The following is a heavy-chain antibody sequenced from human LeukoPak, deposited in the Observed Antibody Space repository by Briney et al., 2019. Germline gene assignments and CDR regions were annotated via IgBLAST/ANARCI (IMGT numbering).Heavy chain of an antibody. V-gene: IGHV4-30-2*01. CDR3: ARARAAAPFDY. J-gene: IGHJ4*02. Sequence: SETLSLTCTVSGGSISSGGYYWSWIRQPPGKGLEWIGYIYHSGSTYYNPSLKSRVTISVDRSKNQFSLKLSSVTAADTAVYYCARARAAAPFDYWGQGTLVTVSS. CDR2: IYHSGST. D-gene: IGHD6-13*01. CDR1: GGSISSGGYY.